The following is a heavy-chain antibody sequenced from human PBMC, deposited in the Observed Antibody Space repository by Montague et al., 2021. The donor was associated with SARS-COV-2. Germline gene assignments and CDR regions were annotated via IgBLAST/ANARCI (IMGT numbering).Heavy chain of an antibody. CDR3: ARVGTLVRGVFISDAMDV. CDR1: GGSISSYY. CDR2: IYSSGST. Sequence: SETLSLTCTVSGGSISSYYWSWIRQPAGKGLEWIGRIYSSGSTNFNPSLKSRVTMSVDPSKSQFSLKLTSGTAADTAVYYCARVGTLVRGVFISDAMDVWGQGTTVPVPS. J-gene: IGHJ6*02. D-gene: IGHD3-10*01. V-gene: IGHV4-4*07.